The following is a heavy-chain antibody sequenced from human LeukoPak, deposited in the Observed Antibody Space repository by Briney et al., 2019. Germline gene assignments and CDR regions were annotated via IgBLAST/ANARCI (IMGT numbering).Heavy chain of an antibody. Sequence: SETLSLTCAVYGGSFSAYYWSWIRQPPGKGLEWVGEINDSGSTNYNPSLKSRVTISVDTSKNQSSLELSSVTAADTAVYYCARVDTAMVDYGMDVWGQGTTVTVSS. CDR2: INDSGST. J-gene: IGHJ6*02. CDR1: GGSFSAYY. V-gene: IGHV4-34*01. CDR3: ARVDTAMVDYGMDV. D-gene: IGHD5-18*01.